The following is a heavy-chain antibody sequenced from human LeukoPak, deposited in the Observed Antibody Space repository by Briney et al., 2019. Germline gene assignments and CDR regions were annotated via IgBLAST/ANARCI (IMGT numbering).Heavy chain of an antibody. V-gene: IGHV1-69*13. CDR2: IIPIFGTA. CDR1: GGTFSSYA. CDR3: ARVLCSGGSCYGRAFDY. J-gene: IGHJ4*02. D-gene: IGHD2-15*01. Sequence: ASVKVSCKASGGTFSSYAISWVRQAPGQGLEWMGGIIPIFGTANYAQKFQGRVTITADESTSTAYMELSSLRSEDTAVYYCARVLCSGGSCYGRAFDYWGQGTLVTVSS.